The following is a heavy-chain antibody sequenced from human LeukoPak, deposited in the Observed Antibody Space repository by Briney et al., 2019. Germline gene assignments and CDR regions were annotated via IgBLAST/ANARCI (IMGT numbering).Heavy chain of an antibody. CDR3: AKDRYSSGWYVFDGYGMDV. V-gene: IGHV3-23*01. CDR1: GFTFSSYA. Sequence: GGSLRLSCAASGFTFSSYAMSWVRQAPGKGLEWVSAISGSGGSTYYADSVKGRFTISRDNSKNTLYLQMNSLRAEDTAVYYCAKDRYSSGWYVFDGYGMDVWGQGTTVTVSS. J-gene: IGHJ6*02. CDR2: ISGSGGST. D-gene: IGHD6-19*01.